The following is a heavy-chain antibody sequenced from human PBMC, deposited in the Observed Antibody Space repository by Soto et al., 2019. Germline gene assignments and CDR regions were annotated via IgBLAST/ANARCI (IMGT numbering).Heavy chain of an antibody. CDR3: ARQKSSSVGMDV. CDR1: GCTFSSQG. D-gene: IGHD6-19*01. V-gene: IGHV3-33*01. Sequence: GRTMRLSCAASGCTFSSQGMHCVRQDPGKGLEWVAVIWYDGSHKYYADSVKGRFTISRDNSKNTLYLQMNSLRVEDTAVYYCARQKSSSVGMDVWGQGTTVTVSS. CDR2: IWYDGSHK. J-gene: IGHJ6*02.